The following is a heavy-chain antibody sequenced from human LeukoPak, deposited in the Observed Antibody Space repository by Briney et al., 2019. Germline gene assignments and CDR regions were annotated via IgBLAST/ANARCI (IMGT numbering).Heavy chain of an antibody. Sequence: PSETLSLTCTVSGGSISSYYWSWIRQPAGKGLESIGHISTSGSTNYNPSLKSRVTMSVDTSKNQFSLKLNSVTAADTAVYYCARDYDVLTAYPPTQLFDPWGQGTLVTVSS. CDR3: ARDYDVLTAYPPTQLFDP. CDR1: GGSISSYY. J-gene: IGHJ5*02. CDR2: ISTSGST. D-gene: IGHD3-9*01. V-gene: IGHV4-4*07.